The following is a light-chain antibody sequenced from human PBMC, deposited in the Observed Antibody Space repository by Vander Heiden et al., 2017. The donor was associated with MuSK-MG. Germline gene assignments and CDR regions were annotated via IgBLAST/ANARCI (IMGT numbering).Light chain of an antibody. CDR3: QQRANWAQT. CDR1: QNINTY. CDR2: DAS. V-gene: IGKV3-11*01. J-gene: IGKJ2*01. Sequence: EIVLTQSPGTLSLSPGESATLSCRASQNINTYLAWYQQKPGQAPRLLIYDASNRATGIPARFSGYGSGTDFTLTISSLEPEDVAVYFCQQRANWAQTFGQGTKLEIK.